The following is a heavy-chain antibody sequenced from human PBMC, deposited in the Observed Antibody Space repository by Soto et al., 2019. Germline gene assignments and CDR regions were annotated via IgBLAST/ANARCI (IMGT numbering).Heavy chain of an antibody. V-gene: IGHV4-61*01. Sequence: SETLSLTCTVSGGSVSSGSYYWSWIRQPPGKGLEWIGYIYYSGSTNYNPSLKSRVTISVDTSKNQFSLKLSSVTAADTAVYYCARERGYSGYDSGWFDPWGQGTLVTVSS. CDR2: IYYSGST. D-gene: IGHD5-12*01. CDR3: ARERGYSGYDSGWFDP. CDR1: GGSVSSGSYY. J-gene: IGHJ5*02.